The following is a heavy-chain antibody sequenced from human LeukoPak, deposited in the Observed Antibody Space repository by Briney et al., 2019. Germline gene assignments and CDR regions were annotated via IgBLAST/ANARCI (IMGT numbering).Heavy chain of an antibody. Sequence: SETLSLTCTVSGGSISSYYWSWIRQPPGKGLEWIGYIYYSGSTNYNPSLKSRVTISVDTSKNQFSLKLSSVTAADTAVYYCARHVKGSRPQTEYFQHWGQGTLVTVSS. D-gene: IGHD6-13*01. CDR3: ARHVKGSRPQTEYFQH. CDR1: GGSISSYY. V-gene: IGHV4-59*08. J-gene: IGHJ1*01. CDR2: IYYSGST.